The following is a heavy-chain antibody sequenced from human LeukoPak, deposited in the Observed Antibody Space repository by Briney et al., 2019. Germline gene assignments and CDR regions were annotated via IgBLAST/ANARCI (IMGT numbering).Heavy chain of an antibody. J-gene: IGHJ4*02. D-gene: IGHD1-26*01. CDR2: IKSKTDGGTT. CDR1: GFTFSNAW. V-gene: IGHV3-15*01. Sequence: GGSLRLSCAASGFTFSNAWMSWVRQAPGKGLEWVGRIKSKTDGGTTDYAAPVKGRFTISRDDSKNTLCLQMNNLKTEDTAVYYCTTRGGSFSIFDYWGQGTLVTVSS. CDR3: TTRGGSFSIFDY.